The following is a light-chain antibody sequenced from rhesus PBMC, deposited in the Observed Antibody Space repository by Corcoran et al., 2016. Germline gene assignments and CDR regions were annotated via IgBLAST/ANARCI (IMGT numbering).Light chain of an antibody. CDR2: DAT. J-gene: IGKJ2*01. V-gene: IGKV3-17*01. CDR3: QQYSNWMYS. Sequence: EIVLTQSPATLSLSPGERVTLSCRASQSVSSSLAWYQQKPGQAPRLLIYDATSRATGLPERFSGSGSGTDFTLTISSLEPEDVGVYSCQQYSNWMYSFGQGTKVEIK. CDR1: QSVSSS.